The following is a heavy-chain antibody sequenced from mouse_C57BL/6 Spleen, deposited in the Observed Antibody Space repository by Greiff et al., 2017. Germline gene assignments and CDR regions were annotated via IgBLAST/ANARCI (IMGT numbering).Heavy chain of an antibody. V-gene: IGHV2-2*01. J-gene: IGHJ4*01. CDR2: IWSGGST. Sequence: QVQLQQSGPGLVQPSQSLSITCTASGFSFTSYGVHWVRQSPGKGLEWLGVIWSGGSTDYNAAFISSLSIRKDNSKSQVFLQMNSLQADDTAIYYCARAGRLLRNYAMDYWGQGTSVTVSS. CDR3: ARAGRLLRNYAMDY. CDR1: GFSFTSYG. D-gene: IGHD2-3*01.